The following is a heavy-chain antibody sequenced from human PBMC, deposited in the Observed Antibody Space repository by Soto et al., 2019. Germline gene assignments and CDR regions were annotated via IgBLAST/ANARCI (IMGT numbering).Heavy chain of an antibody. D-gene: IGHD3-10*01. Sequence: EVQLVESGGGLVKPGGSLRLSCAASGFTFTRYSMNWVRQAPGKGLEWVSASSGSGDTTYYADSVKGRFTISRDNSKNTLYVQMNSLRAEDTAVYYCAKDLGFDGSGIEIWGQGTLVTVSP. CDR1: GFTFTRYS. CDR2: SSGSGDTT. CDR3: AKDLGFDGSGIEI. V-gene: IGHV3-23*04. J-gene: IGHJ4*02.